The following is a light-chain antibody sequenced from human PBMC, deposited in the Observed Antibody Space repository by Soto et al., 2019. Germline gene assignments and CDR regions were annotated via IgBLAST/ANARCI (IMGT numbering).Light chain of an antibody. CDR3: QQHGSSPPSWT. CDR2: GAS. Sequence: EIVLTQSPGTLSLAPGERATLFCRVSQIVTSSYLAWYQQKPGQAPRLLIYGASSRATGIPDRVSVSGSGTDFTLTISIREPEDFAVYYCQQHGSSPPSWTFGQGPKVEIK. J-gene: IGKJ1*01. CDR1: QIVTSSY. V-gene: IGKV3-20*01.